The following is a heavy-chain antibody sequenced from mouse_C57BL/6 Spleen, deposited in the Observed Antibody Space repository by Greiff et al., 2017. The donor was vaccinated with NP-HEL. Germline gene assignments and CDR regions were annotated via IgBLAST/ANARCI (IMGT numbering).Heavy chain of an antibody. CDR1: GYTFTSYW. CDR3: ARCDGYYGWYFDV. CDR2: IDPSDSET. Sequence: QVQLQQPGAELVRPGSSVKLSCKASGYTFTSYWMHWVKQRPIQGLEWIGNIDPSDSETHYNQKFKDKATLTVDKSSSTAYMQLSSLTSEDSAVYYCARCDGYYGWYFDVWGTGTTVTVSS. V-gene: IGHV1-52*01. J-gene: IGHJ1*03. D-gene: IGHD2-3*01.